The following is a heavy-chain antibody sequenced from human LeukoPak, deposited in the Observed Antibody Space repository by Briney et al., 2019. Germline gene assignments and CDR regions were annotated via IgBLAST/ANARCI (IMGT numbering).Heavy chain of an antibody. V-gene: IGHV3-7*01. CDR1: GFTFSSYL. CDR3: SGSLDY. J-gene: IGHJ4*02. Sequence: GGSLRLSCAASGFTFSSYLMDWVRQAPGKGLEWVANIKKDGSEKYYVDSVKGRFIISRDNTKNSLYLEMNNLRAEGTATYYCSGSLDYWGQGIRVTVSS. CDR2: IKKDGSEK.